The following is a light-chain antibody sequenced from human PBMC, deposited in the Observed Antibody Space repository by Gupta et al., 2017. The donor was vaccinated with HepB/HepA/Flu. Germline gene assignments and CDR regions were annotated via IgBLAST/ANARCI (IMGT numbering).Light chain of an antibody. CDR1: SSDVGGYNY. V-gene: IGLV2-11*01. CDR2: EVN. Sequence: QSALTQPRSVSGSPGQSVTISCTGTSSDVGGYNYVSWYQQHPGKAPKVIIYEVNKRPSGVPDRFSGSKSGNTASLTISGLQVEDEADYFCCSYVGTYTVVFGGGTKMTVL. CDR3: CSYVGTYTVV. J-gene: IGLJ3*02.